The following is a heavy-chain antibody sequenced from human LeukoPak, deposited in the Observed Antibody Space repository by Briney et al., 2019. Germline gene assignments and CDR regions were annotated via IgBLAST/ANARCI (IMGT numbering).Heavy chain of an antibody. J-gene: IGHJ6*02. CDR2: IYYSGST. Sequence: SETLSLTCTVSGDSISSYYWSWIRQPPGKGLEWIGYIYYSGSTNYNPSLKSRVTISVDTSKNQFSLKLSSVTAADTAVYYCASHHYNMDVWGQGATVTVSS. D-gene: IGHD3-10*01. V-gene: IGHV4-59*01. CDR1: GDSISSYY. CDR3: ASHHYNMDV.